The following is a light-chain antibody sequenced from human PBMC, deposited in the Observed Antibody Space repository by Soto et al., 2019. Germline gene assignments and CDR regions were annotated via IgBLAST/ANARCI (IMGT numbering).Light chain of an antibody. CDR2: GAS. J-gene: IGKJ1*01. Sequence: EIVLTQSPANLSLSPGDRVTLSCRASQSVDINLAWYQQKPGQAPRLLIYGASTRATDMPGRFSGRGAGAEFTLTISSLQSEDFAVYYCQQYRSWPRTFGQGTKVDIK. CDR1: QSVDIN. CDR3: QQYRSWPRT. V-gene: IGKV3-15*01.